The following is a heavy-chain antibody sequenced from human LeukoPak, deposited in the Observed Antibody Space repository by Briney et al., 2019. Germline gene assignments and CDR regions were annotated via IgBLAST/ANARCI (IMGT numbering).Heavy chain of an antibody. CDR1: GYSFTNYW. J-gene: IGHJ2*01. CDR2: IDPSDSYT. Sequence: NHGESLKISCQGSGYSFTNYWITWVRQMPGKGLEWMGRIDPSDSYTNYSPSFQGHVTISADKSSRNAYMQWSSLKASDTAMYYCATGIAVAGNWYFDLWGRGTLVTVSS. V-gene: IGHV5-10-1*01. D-gene: IGHD6-19*01. CDR3: ATGIAVAGNWYFDL.